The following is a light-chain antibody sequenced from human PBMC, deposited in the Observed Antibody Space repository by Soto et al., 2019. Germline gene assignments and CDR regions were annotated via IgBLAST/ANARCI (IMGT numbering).Light chain of an antibody. J-gene: IGKJ4*01. V-gene: IGKV1-5*01. Sequence: DVQMTQSPSTLSASIGDRVFITGRASQSVGTWLAWYQQKPGKAPDLLIYDASNLESGVPSRFSGSGSGTEFTLTISGLQPADFATYYCQQYYVYPLTFGGGTKVEIE. CDR2: DAS. CDR1: QSVGTW. CDR3: QQYYVYPLT.